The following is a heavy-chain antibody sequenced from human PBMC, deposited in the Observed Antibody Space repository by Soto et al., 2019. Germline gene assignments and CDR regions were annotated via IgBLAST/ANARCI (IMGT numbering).Heavy chain of an antibody. CDR3: ARRGSGSYYDY. J-gene: IGHJ4*02. Sequence: EVQLLESGGGLVQPGGSLRLSCAASGFTFSSYALRWVRQAPGKGLEWVSALSGSGGSTYYADSVKGRFTISRDNSKNTLYLQMNSLRAEDTAVYYWARRGSGSYYDYWGPGTLVTVSS. CDR2: LSGSGGST. V-gene: IGHV3-23*01. D-gene: IGHD1-26*01. CDR1: GFTFSSYA.